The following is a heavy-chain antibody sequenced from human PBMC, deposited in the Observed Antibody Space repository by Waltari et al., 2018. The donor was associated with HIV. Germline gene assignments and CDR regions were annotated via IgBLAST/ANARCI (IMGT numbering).Heavy chain of an antibody. V-gene: IGHV4-61*02. Sequence: QVQLQESGPGLVKPSQTLSLTCFVSGGSISSGSYYWSWIRQPAGKALEWIGRIYGNGNPRYNPHLKRRGTFLVDTSKKQFSLGVRAVTAAETAVYYCARGEGYSGYIYYGMDVWGPGTTVTVSS. J-gene: IGHJ6*02. CDR3: ARGEGYSGYIYYGMDV. CDR1: GGSISSGSYY. D-gene: IGHD5-12*01. CDR2: IYGNGNP.